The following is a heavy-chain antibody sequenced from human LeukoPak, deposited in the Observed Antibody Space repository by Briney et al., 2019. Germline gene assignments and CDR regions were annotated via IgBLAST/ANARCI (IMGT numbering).Heavy chain of an antibody. CDR3: ARDPGGGIAARPFDY. Sequence: ASVKVSCKASGYTFASYGISWVRQAPGQGLEWMGWISAYNGNTNYAQKLQGRVTMTTDTSTSTAYMELRSLRSDDTAVYYCARDPGGGIAARPFDYWGQGTLVTVSS. J-gene: IGHJ4*02. CDR2: ISAYNGNT. V-gene: IGHV1-18*01. CDR1: GYTFASYG. D-gene: IGHD6-6*01.